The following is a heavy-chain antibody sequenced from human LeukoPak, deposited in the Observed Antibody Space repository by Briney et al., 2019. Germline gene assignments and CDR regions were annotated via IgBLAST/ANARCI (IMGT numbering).Heavy chain of an antibody. Sequence: GGSLRLSCAASGFTFSSYSMNWVRQAPGKGLEWVSYISSSSSTIYYADSVKGRFTISRDNAKNSLYLQMNSLRAEDTAVYYCARIQYSSSWPLFDYWGQGTLVTVSS. J-gene: IGHJ4*02. D-gene: IGHD6-13*01. V-gene: IGHV3-48*04. CDR3: ARIQYSSSWPLFDY. CDR2: ISSSSSTI. CDR1: GFTFSSYS.